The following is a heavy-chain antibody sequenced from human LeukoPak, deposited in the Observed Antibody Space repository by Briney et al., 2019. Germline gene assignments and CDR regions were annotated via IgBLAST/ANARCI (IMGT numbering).Heavy chain of an antibody. Sequence: GGSLRLSCAASGFTFSSYAMSWVRQAPGKGLEWVSTISASGGSTSYADSVKGRFTISRDNSKNTLYLQMNRLRAEDTAVYYCAKGEGSGSYYANYYYGVDVWGQGTTVTVSS. CDR2: ISASGGST. J-gene: IGHJ6*02. V-gene: IGHV3-23*01. D-gene: IGHD1-26*01. CDR1: GFTFSSYA. CDR3: AKGEGSGSYYANYYYGVDV.